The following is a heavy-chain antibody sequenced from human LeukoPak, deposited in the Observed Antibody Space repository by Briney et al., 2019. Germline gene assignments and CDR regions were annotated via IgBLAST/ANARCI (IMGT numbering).Heavy chain of an antibody. Sequence: GGSLTLSCTASGFSFSRYWMNWLRRAPGKGLDWVASIKQDGSETVYVDTVKRRFTISTDNAKNSLYLQMNRLRAEDPAVYYCAKDYFVDGTNSRIFFNSWGQGTLVTVSS. V-gene: IGHV3-7*01. CDR3: AKDYFVDGTNSRIFFNS. D-gene: IGHD5-24*01. J-gene: IGHJ4*02. CDR2: IKQDGSET. CDR1: GFSFSRYW.